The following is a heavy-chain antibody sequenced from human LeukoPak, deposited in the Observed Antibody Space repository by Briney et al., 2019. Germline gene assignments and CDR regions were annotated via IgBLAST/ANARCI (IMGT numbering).Heavy chain of an antibody. CDR3: ARHRYSAYASSDY. CDR1: GFTFSSYW. Sequence: GGSLRLSCAASGFTFSSYWMSWVRQAPGKGLEWVANIKQDGSKKNYVDSVKGRFTISRDNAKNSLYLQMNSLRVEDTAVYYCARHRYSAYASSDYWGQGTLVTVSS. J-gene: IGHJ4*02. V-gene: IGHV3-7*01. CDR2: IKQDGSKK. D-gene: IGHD5-12*01.